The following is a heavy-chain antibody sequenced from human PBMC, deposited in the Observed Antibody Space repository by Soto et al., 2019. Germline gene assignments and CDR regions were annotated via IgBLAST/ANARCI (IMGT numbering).Heavy chain of an antibody. D-gene: IGHD2-15*01. CDR1: GFTFSSYD. CDR2: IGTAGDT. Sequence: GGSLRLSCAASGFTFSSYDMHWVRQATGKGLEWVSAIGTAGDTYYPGSVKGRFTISRENAKNSLYLQMNSLRAGDTAVYYCARAAGCSGGSCSTEFDYWGQGTLVTVSS. J-gene: IGHJ4*02. V-gene: IGHV3-13*04. CDR3: ARAAGCSGGSCSTEFDY.